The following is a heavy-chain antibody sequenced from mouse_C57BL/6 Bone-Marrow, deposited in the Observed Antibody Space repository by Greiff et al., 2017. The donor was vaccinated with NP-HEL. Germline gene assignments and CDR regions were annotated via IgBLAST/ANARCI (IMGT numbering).Heavy chain of an antibody. J-gene: IGHJ3*01. CDR2: ISDGGSYT. D-gene: IGHD2-2*01. CDR3: ARVWLRRSWFAY. Sequence: DVKLVESGGGLVKPGGSLKLSCAASGFTFSSYAMSWVRQTPEKRLEWVATISDGGSYTYYPDNVKGRFTISRDNAKNNLYLQMSHLKSEDTAMYYCARVWLRRSWFAYWGQGTLVTVSA. CDR1: GFTFSSYA. V-gene: IGHV5-4*03.